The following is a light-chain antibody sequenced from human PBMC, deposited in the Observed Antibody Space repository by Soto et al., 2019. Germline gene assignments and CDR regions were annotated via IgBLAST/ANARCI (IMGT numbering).Light chain of an antibody. V-gene: IGKV3-11*01. CDR1: ESVSIY. CDR2: DAS. J-gene: IGKJ4*01. CDR3: QPYNNWPLT. Sequence: EIVLTQYPATLSLSPGERATLSCRASESVSIYVAWYQQRPGQAPSLLIYDASNRATGIPARFSGSGSGTHFTLTINSLQSEDFAVYYCQPYNNWPLTFGGGTKVDIK.